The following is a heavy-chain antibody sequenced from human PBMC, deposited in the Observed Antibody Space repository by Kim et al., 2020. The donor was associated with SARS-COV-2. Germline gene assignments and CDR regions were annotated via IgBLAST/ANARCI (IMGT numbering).Heavy chain of an antibody. CDR1: GGSISSSNW. Sequence: SETLSLTCAVSGGSISSSNWCSWLRQPPGKGVEWIGEIYHSGSTNYNPSLKRRVTISVDKSKNQFSLKLSSVTAADTAVYYCARDSPEYSSSLYSVWRAEYFQHWGQGTLVTVSS. V-gene: IGHV4-4*02. J-gene: IGHJ1*01. CDR3: ARDSPEYSSSLYSVWRAEYFQH. CDR2: IYHSGST. D-gene: IGHD6-13*01.